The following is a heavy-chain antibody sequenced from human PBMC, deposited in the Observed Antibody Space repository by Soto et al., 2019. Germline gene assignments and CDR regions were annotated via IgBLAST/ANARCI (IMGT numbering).Heavy chain of an antibody. V-gene: IGHV3-53*01. J-gene: IGHJ4*02. Sequence: EVQLVESGGGLIQPGGSLRLSCAASGFAVSSKYMTWVRQAPGKGLEWVSVIYGGGTTYYADSVKGRFTISRDTSKNTLYLQMNSLRAEGTAVYYCVQTTGWPGFDFWGQGTRVTVSS. CDR3: VQTTGWPGFDF. CDR1: GFAVSSKY. D-gene: IGHD6-19*01. CDR2: IYGGGTT.